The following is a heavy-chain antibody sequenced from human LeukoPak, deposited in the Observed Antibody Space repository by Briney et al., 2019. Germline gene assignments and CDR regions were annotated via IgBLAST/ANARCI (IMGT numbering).Heavy chain of an antibody. J-gene: IGHJ3*02. CDR3: ARGKDSFDI. CDR1: GFAFSDYG. Sequence: GGSLRLSCTVSGFAFSDYGMTWVRQAPGKGLEWVSFISFSSSYIYYADSVKGRFTISRDNAKNSLYLQMNSLRAEDTAVYYCARGKDSFDIWGQGTIVTVSS. V-gene: IGHV3-21*01. CDR2: ISFSSSYI.